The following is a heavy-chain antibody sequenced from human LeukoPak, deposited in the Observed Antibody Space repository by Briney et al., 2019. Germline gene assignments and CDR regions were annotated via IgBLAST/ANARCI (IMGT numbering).Heavy chain of an antibody. V-gene: IGHV3-53*01. CDR2: IYSGGST. Sequence: GGSLRLSCAASGFTVSTKYMSGVRQAPGKGLEWVSVIYSGGSTYYADSVKGRFIISRDNSKNTVHLQMNSLRAEDTAVYYCAREGSPDYYYGMDVWGQGTTVTVSS. D-gene: IGHD3-10*01. CDR1: GFTVSTKY. J-gene: IGHJ6*02. CDR3: AREGSPDYYYGMDV.